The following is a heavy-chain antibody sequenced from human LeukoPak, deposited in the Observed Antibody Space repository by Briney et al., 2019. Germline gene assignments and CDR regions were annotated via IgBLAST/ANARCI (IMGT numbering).Heavy chain of an antibody. D-gene: IGHD3-3*01. CDR1: GFSFDEYS. CDR2: IEWNGGRT. J-gene: IGHJ4*02. V-gene: IGHV3-43*01. Sequence: GGSLRLSCAASGFSFDEYSMQWVRQAPGKGLEWVSVIEWNGGRTYYADSVEGRFTISRDNNKKSLYLQMNSLRTEDTAFYYCGKDIQHYDFWSGYEYRGQGTLVTVSS. CDR3: GKDIQHYDFWSGYEY.